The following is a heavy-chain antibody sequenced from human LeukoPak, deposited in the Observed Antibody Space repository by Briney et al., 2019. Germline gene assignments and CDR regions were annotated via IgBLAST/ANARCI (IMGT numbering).Heavy chain of an antibody. D-gene: IGHD2-2*01. CDR2: INPSGGLT. V-gene: IGHV1-46*01. CDR3: ARDGLPVALTS. J-gene: IGHJ5*02. CDR1: GYTFTSYY. Sequence: GASVKVSCKASGYTFTSYYMHWVRQAPGQGLEWMGVINPSGGLTTYAQKFQGRVTMTRDTSTRTVYMELSSLRSDDMAVYYCARDGLPVALTSWGRGTLVTVTS.